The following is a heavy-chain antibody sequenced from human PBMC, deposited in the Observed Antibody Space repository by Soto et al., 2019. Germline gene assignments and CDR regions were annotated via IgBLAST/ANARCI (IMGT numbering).Heavy chain of an antibody. CDR3: ARHGGGYYGYYGMDV. CDR1: GYSISSGYF. V-gene: IGHV4-38-2*01. D-gene: IGHD3-22*01. J-gene: IGHJ6*02. Sequence: SETLSLTCAVSGYSISSGYFWGWIRQPPGKGLEWIGSIYYSGSTYYNPSLKSRVTISVDTPKNHFSLKLSSVTAADTAVYYCARHGGGYYGYYGMDVWGQGTTVTVSS. CDR2: IYYSGST.